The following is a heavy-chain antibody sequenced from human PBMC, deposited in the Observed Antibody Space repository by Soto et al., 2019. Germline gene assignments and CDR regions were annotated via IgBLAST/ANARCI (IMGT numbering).Heavy chain of an antibody. D-gene: IGHD3-22*01. J-gene: IGHJ5*02. CDR1: GGSISSYY. V-gene: IGHV4-59*12. CDR3: ARGGSMSRGRNWFDA. Sequence: SETLSLTCTVSGGSISSYYWSWIRQPPVKGLEWIGYIYYSGSTNYNPSLKSLVTISVDTSKNQFSLKLSSVTAADTSVYHCARGGSMSRGRNWFDAWGQGVPVTVSS. CDR2: IYYSGST.